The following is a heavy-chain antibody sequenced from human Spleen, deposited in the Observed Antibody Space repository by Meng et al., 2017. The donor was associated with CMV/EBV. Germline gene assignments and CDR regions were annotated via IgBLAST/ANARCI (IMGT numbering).Heavy chain of an antibody. V-gene: IGHV4-39*07. D-gene: IGHD1-26*01. CDR2: IYYSGTT. CDR3: ARPDPLSGSYAF. J-gene: IGHJ4*02. Sequence: GSLRLSCTVSGGSISRSNYYWGWIRQPPGRGLEWIGSIYYSGTTYYNPSLKSRVTMSVDTSKNQFSLKLSSVTAADTAVYYCARPDPLSGSYAFWGQGTLVTVSS. CDR1: GGSISRSNYY.